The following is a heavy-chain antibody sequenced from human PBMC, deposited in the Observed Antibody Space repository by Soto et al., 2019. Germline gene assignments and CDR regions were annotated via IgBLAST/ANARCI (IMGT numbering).Heavy chain of an antibody. V-gene: IGHV4-34*01. CDR3: ARGVYGDYES. D-gene: IGHD4-17*01. Sequence: SETLSLTCAVYGGSFSGYYWSWIRQPPGKGLEWIGEINHSGSTNYNPSLKSRVTISVDTSKNQFSLKLSSVTAADTAVYYCARGVYGDYESWGQGTLVTVSS. CDR1: GGSFSGYY. CDR2: INHSGST. J-gene: IGHJ5*02.